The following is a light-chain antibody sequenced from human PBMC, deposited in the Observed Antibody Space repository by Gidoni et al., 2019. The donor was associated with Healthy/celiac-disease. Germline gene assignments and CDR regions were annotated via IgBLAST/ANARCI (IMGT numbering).Light chain of an antibody. CDR3: QQFNSYPHT. J-gene: IGKJ4*01. CDR2: YAC. V-gene: IGKV1-13*02. CDR1: QGISCA. Sequence: AIQLTQSPSSRSASVVDRVTITCRASQGISCALALYQQKPAKAPKLLIYYACSLESGVPSRFSGTGSGSDFTLTISSLQPEDFSTYYCQQFNSYPHTFXGXTKVEIK.